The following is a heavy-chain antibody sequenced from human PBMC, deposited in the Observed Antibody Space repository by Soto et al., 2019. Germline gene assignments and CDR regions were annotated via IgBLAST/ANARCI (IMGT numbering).Heavy chain of an antibody. CDR1: GGSISSSNW. CDR2: IYHSGST. Sequence: QVQLQESGPGLVKPSGTLSLTCAVSGGSISSSNWWSWVRQPPGKGLEWIGEIYHSGSTHNNPSLKSRVTISVDKSKNQFSLKMSSVTAADTAVYYCASSSGSYYYYYGMDVWGQGTTVTVSS. CDR3: ASSSGSYYYYYGMDV. D-gene: IGHD1-26*01. J-gene: IGHJ6*02. V-gene: IGHV4-4*02.